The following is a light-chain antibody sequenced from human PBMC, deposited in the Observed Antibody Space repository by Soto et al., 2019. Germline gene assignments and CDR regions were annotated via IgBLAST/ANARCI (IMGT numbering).Light chain of an antibody. CDR3: QQRSNWPT. CDR1: QSVGSS. J-gene: IGKJ3*01. V-gene: IGKV3-11*01. Sequence: EILMTQSPATLSVSPGERATLSCRASQSVGSSLAWYQQKPGQAPRLLIYDASNRATGIPARFSGSGSGTDFTLTISSLEPEDFAVYYCQQRSNWPTFGPGTKVDIK. CDR2: DAS.